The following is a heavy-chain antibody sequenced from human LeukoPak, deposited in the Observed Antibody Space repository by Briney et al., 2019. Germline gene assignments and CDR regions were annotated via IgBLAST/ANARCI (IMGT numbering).Heavy chain of an antibody. D-gene: IGHD6-13*01. Sequence: SETVSLTCTVSGGSISSYYWSWIRQPPGKGLEWIGYIYYSGSTNYNPSLKSRVTITVDTSKNQFSLKLSSVTAADTAVYYCARDGDSSSLDYWGQGTLVTVSS. J-gene: IGHJ4*02. CDR3: ARDGDSSSLDY. V-gene: IGHV4-59*01. CDR1: GGSISSYY. CDR2: IYYSGST.